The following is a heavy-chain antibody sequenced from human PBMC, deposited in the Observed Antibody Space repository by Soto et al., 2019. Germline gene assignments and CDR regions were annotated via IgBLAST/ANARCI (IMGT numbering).Heavy chain of an antibody. Sequence: GGSLRLSCAASGFTFSSYAMHWVRQAPGKGLEWVAVISYDGSNKYYADSVKGRFTISRDNSKNTLYLQMNSLRAEDTAVYYCARGYTMVRGVIIYSVDYYGMDVWGQGTTVTVSS. D-gene: IGHD3-10*01. CDR3: ARGYTMVRGVIIYSVDYYGMDV. J-gene: IGHJ6*02. CDR1: GFTFSSYA. CDR2: ISYDGSNK. V-gene: IGHV3-30-3*01.